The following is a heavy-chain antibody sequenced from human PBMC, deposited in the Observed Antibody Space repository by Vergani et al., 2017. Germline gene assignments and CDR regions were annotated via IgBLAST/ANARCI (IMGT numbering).Heavy chain of an antibody. J-gene: IGHJ4*02. CDR1: GYSFTNYW. CDR3: ARLYERYSSWSKYCDY. V-gene: IGHV5-51*01. CDR2: IHPADSDT. Sequence: EVQLVQSGAEVKKPGESLKISCQISGYSFTNYWIGWVRQMPGKGLEWMGIIHPADSDTRYSPSFQGQVTISVDKSISTAYLQRRSLRASDSAMYYCARLYERYSSWSKYCDYWGEGTLVTVSS. D-gene: IGHD5-12*01.